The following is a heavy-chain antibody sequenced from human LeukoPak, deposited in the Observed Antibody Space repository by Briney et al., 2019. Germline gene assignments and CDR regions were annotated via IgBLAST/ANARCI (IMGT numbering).Heavy chain of an antibody. Sequence: SETLSLTCTVSGVSINSGGYYWSWIRQHPGKGLEWIGYIYYSGSTYYNPSLKSRVTISLDTSRTRFSLNLSSVAAADTAVYYCARMSETGNDYGDSYYFDYWGQGTLVTVSS. J-gene: IGHJ4*02. V-gene: IGHV4-31*03. CDR1: GVSINSGGYY. CDR2: IYYSGST. D-gene: IGHD4-17*01. CDR3: ARMSETGNDYGDSYYFDY.